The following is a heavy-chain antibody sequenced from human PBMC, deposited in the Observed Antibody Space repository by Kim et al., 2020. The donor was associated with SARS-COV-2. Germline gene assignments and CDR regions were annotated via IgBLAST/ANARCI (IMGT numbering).Heavy chain of an antibody. J-gene: IGHJ4*02. D-gene: IGHD3-10*01. CDR1: GFTFSSYS. CDR2: ISSSSYI. CDR3: ARDWYYYGSGSYYNPFDY. V-gene: IGHV3-21*01. Sequence: GGSLRLSCAASGFTFSSYSMNWVRQAPGKGLEWVSSISSSSYIYYAESVKGRFTISRDNATNSLYLQMNSLRAEDTAVYYCARDWYYYGSGSYYNPFDYWGQGTLVTVSS.